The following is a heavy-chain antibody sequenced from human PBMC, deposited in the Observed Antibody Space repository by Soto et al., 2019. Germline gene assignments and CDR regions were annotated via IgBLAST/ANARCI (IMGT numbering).Heavy chain of an antibody. Sequence: SETLSLTCTVSGGSVTGGGFCWSWIRQHPWEGLEFIEYMCYSGSTNYNPSLKSRVAISIDTSKNQFSLTLTFVTAADTAVYYCESRDYGYNFNIWGQGTMATVSS. D-gene: IGHD4-17*01. CDR3: ESRDYGYNFNI. CDR1: GGSVTGGGFC. CDR2: MCYSGST. J-gene: IGHJ3*02. V-gene: IGHV4-31*03.